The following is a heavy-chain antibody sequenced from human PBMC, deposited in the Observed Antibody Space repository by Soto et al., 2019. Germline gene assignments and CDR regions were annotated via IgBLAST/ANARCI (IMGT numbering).Heavy chain of an antibody. D-gene: IGHD3-16*01. CDR3: ARDLGGPDY. CDR1: GFSLSPYW. J-gene: IGHJ4*02. CDR2: LSSDGFGA. V-gene: IGHV3-74*03. Sequence: GWSLRLSCAASGFSLSPYWMHWVRQAPGRGLEWVSRLSSDGFGAAYADYVKGRFFISRDIARNTLFLQMNSLRADDTAVYYCARDLGGPDYWGRGTSVTVSS.